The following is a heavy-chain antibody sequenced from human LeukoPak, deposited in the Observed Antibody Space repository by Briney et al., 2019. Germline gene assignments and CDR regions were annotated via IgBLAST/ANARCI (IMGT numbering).Heavy chain of an antibody. CDR2: IKQDGSEK. J-gene: IGHJ6*02. D-gene: IGHD5-12*01. CDR1: GFTFSSCW. V-gene: IGHV3-7*01. CDR3: AREVRVPSGYAYYYYYGMDV. Sequence: PGGSLRLSCAASGFTFSSCWMSWVRQAPGKGLEWVANIKQDGSEKYYVDSVKGRFTISRDNAKNSLYLQMNSLRAEDTAVYYCAREVRVPSGYAYYYYYGMDVWGQGTTVTVSS.